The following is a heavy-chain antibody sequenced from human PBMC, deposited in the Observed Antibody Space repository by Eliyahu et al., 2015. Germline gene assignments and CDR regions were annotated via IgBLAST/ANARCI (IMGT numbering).Heavy chain of an antibody. CDR3: VRHLHRVAIDS. Sequence: QLQLQESGPGLVKPSETLSLTCNVXGGSINTGGYYWGWIXQPPGKGLEWIGNVYYSGSPFYSPSLKSRLTISIDTSKNHFSLRLNSLTAADTALYFCVRHLHRVAIDSWGQGTLVTVSS. CDR1: GGSINTGGYY. V-gene: IGHV4-39*01. J-gene: IGHJ4*02. CDR2: VYYSGSP. D-gene: IGHD1-14*01.